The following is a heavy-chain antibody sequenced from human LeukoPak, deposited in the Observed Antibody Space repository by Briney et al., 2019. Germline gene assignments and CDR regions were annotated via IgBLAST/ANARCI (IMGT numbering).Heavy chain of an antibody. V-gene: IGHV3-30*14. J-gene: IGHJ4*02. Sequence: GRSLRLSCAASGFTFSSYAMEWVRQAPGKGLEWVSLISYDGGNKYYADSVKGRFTISRDNSKNTLYLQMNSLRAEDTAVYYCARGCPYYDILTGYYPAMYYFDYWGQGTLVTVSS. CDR2: ISYDGGNK. CDR1: GFTFSSYA. D-gene: IGHD3-9*01. CDR3: ARGCPYYDILTGYYPAMYYFDY.